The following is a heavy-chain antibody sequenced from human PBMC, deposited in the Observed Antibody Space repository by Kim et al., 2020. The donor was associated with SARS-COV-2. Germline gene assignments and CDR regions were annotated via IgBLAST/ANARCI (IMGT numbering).Heavy chain of an antibody. Sequence: GGSLRLSCAASGFTFSSYSMNWVRQAPGKGLEWVSSISSSSSYIYYADSVKGRFTISRDNAKNSLYLQMNSLRAEDTAVYYCARGYYDILTGYYRSIGNVVFAICGQGTMVTVSS. J-gene: IGHJ3*02. D-gene: IGHD3-9*01. CDR1: GFTFSSYS. CDR3: ARGYYDILTGYYRSIGNVVFAI. V-gene: IGHV3-21*01. CDR2: ISSSSSYI.